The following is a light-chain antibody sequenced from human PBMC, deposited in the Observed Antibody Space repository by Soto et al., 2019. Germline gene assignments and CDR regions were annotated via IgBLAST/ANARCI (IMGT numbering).Light chain of an antibody. J-gene: IGKJ5*01. Sequence: DIQMTQSPSSVSASVGDRVTITCRASQGISSWLAWYQKKPGKAPNXLIYAASSLQSGVPSRFSGSESGTDFTITISSLQPEDCAIYFCQQANSFPITFGQGTRLEIK. CDR1: QGISSW. CDR2: AAS. V-gene: IGKV1-12*01. CDR3: QQANSFPIT.